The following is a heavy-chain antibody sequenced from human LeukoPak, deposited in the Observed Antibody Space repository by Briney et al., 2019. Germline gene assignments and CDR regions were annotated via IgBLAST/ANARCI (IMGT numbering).Heavy chain of an antibody. CDR3: AKSQGLSGYDLYFDY. CDR2: IRGGGGST. Sequence: GGSLRLSCAASGFTFSNYAMSWFRQAPGKGLEWVSSIRGGGGSTYYADSVRGRFTISRGESENTLFLQMNSLRAEDTAVYYCAKSQGLSGYDLYFDYWGLGTLVTVSS. CDR1: GFTFSNYA. J-gene: IGHJ4*02. D-gene: IGHD5-12*01. V-gene: IGHV3-23*01.